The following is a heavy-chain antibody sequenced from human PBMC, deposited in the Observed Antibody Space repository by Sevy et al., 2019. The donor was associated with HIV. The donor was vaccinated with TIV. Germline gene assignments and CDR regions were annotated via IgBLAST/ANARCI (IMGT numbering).Heavy chain of an antibody. CDR1: GFTFSSYD. CDR3: AKNRLPGRSYLSRHGLDL. CDR2: ILHDGSYR. V-gene: IGHV3-30*18. Sequence: GGSLRLSCAASGFTFSSYDMHWVRQAPGKGLEWVAIILHDGSYREYIDSVRGRFTMSRDNSKNTKYLPMNGLSIEETAFYYSAKNRLPGRSYLSRHGLDLWGRGTTITASA. D-gene: IGHD3-10*01. J-gene: IGHJ6*01.